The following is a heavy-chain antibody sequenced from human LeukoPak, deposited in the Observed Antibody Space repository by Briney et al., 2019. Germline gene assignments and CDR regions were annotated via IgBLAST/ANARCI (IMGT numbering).Heavy chain of an antibody. Sequence: GATVKVSCKASGGTFSSYTISWVRQAPGQGLEWMGRIIPILGIANYAQKFQGRVTITADKSTSTAYMELSSLRSEDTAVYYCARAGETADFDYWGQGTLVTVSS. D-gene: IGHD3-10*01. J-gene: IGHJ4*02. V-gene: IGHV1-69*02. CDR2: IIPILGIA. CDR1: GGTFSSYT. CDR3: ARAGETADFDY.